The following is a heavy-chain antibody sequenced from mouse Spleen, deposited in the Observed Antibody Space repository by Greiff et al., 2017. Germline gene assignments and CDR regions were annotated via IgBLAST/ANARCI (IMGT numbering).Heavy chain of an antibody. CDR1: GYSITSGYY. Sequence: ESGPGLVKPSQSLSLTCSVPGYSITSGYYWNWIRQFPGNKLEWMGYISYDGSNNYNPSLKNRISITRDTSKNQFFLKLNSVTTEDTATYYCARDGTAYWGQGTLVTVSA. V-gene: IGHV3-6*01. CDR2: ISYDGSN. D-gene: IGHD3-3*01. J-gene: IGHJ3*01. CDR3: ARDGTAY.